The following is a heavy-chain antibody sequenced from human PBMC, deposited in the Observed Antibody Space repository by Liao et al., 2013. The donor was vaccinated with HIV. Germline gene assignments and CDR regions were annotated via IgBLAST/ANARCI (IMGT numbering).Heavy chain of an antibody. CDR2: ISGTGIT. J-gene: IGHJ4*02. V-gene: IGHV4-61*02. Sequence: QVQLQESGPGLVKPSQTLSLTCTVSGGSISSGSHYWSWIRQPAGKALEWIGRISGTGITNYNSSLDSRVTISIDTSKNQFSLKLTAATAADTAMYYCARVATEWNDYDDYDRFDFWGQGTLVTVSS. CDR3: ARVATEWNDYDDYDRFDF. D-gene: IGHD3-16*01. CDR1: GGSISSGSHY.